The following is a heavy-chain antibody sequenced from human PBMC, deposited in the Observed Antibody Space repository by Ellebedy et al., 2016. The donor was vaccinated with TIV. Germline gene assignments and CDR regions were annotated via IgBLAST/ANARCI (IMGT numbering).Heavy chain of an antibody. V-gene: IGHV1-3*01. CDR3: ARDKPGGGNWFDP. Sequence: AASVKVSCKASGYIVTNHAIHWVRQAPGQSFEWMGWIYPANGDTKYSQQFQGRVTFTSDTSASTAYMELSSLRSEDTAVYYCARDKPGGGNWFDPWGQGTLVTVSS. J-gene: IGHJ5*02. CDR1: GYIVTNHA. CDR2: IYPANGDT. D-gene: IGHD3-16*01.